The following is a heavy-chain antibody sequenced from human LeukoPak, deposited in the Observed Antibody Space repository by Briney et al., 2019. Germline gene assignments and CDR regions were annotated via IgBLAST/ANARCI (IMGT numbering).Heavy chain of an antibody. CDR1: GGSISSSSYY. V-gene: IGHV4-39*01. D-gene: IGHD6-19*01. J-gene: IGHJ4*02. CDR3: AGGLSSVLGY. Sequence: PSETLSLTCTVSGGSISSSSYYWGWIRQPPEKGLEWIGSIYYTGTTYYKPSLKSRVTISVDTSKNQFSLKLSSVTAADTAVYYCAGGLSSVLGYWGQGTLVTVSS. CDR2: IYYTGTT.